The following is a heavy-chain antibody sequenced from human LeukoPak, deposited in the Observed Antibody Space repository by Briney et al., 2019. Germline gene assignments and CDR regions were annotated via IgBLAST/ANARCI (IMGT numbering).Heavy chain of an antibody. CDR1: GFTFSGYG. V-gene: IGHV3-30*03. D-gene: IGHD3-9*01. J-gene: IGHJ4*02. CDR2: ISSDGSNR. Sequence: GRSLRLSCAASGFTFSGYGMHWVRQAPDKGLEWVALISSDGSNRIYADSVKGRFSISRDNSKNTLYLQMNSLRAEDTAVYYCARTPAPGLRYFDWLSETPNFDYWGQGTLVTVSS. CDR3: ARTPAPGLRYFDWLSETPNFDY.